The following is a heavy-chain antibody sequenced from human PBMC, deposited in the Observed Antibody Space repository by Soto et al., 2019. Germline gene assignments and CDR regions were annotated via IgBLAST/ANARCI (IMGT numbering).Heavy chain of an antibody. CDR2: ISYDGSNK. J-gene: IGHJ6*02. V-gene: IGHV3-30-3*01. D-gene: IGHD3-3*01. CDR3: ARDRFRNYYDGMDV. CDR1: GFTFSSYA. Sequence: PGGSLRLSCAASGFTFSSYAMHWVRPAPGKGLEWVAVISYDGSNKFYTDSVKGRFTISRDNSKNSLYLQMNSLRADDTAVYYCARDRFRNYYDGMDVWGQGTTVTVSS.